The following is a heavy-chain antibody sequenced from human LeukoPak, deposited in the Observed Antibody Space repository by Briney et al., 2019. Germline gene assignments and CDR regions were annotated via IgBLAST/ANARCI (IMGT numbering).Heavy chain of an antibody. CDR1: GYTCTGYY. J-gene: IGHJ4*02. CDR2: INPNSGGT. V-gene: IGHV1-2*02. Sequence: ASVKVSCKASGYTCTGYYMHWVRQAPGQGLEWMGWINPNSGGTNYAQKFQGRVTMTRDTSISTAYMELSRLRSDDTAVYYCARIRLATSYLVYWGQGTLVTVSS. CDR3: ARIRLATSYLVY.